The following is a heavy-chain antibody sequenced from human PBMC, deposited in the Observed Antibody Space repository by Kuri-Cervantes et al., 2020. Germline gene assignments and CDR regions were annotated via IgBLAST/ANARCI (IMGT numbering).Heavy chain of an antibody. CDR1: GFTFSDHY. CDR3: TRGNIWGSSVD. Sequence: GESLKISCAASGFTFSDHYTDWVRQAPGKGLEWVGRTRNRANSYTTEYAASVKDRFTISRDASKTSVYLQMNSLKTEDTAVYYCTRGNIWGSSVDWGQGTLVTVSS. J-gene: IGHJ4*02. V-gene: IGHV3-72*01. D-gene: IGHD3-16*01. CDR2: TRNRANSYTT.